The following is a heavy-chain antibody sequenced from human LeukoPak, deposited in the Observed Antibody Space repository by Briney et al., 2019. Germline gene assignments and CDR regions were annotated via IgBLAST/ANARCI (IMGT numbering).Heavy chain of an antibody. CDR1: KFTFSNYW. V-gene: IGHV3-7*01. CDR3: ARRNAGTWWSFDS. J-gene: IGHJ4*02. Sequence: PGGSLRLSCEASKFTFSNYWMSWVRQAPGKGLEWVANIKDDGSQKNYVDSVRGRFTISRDNAKASLFLQMNSLSSEDTAVYCCARRNAGTWWSFDSWGQGTLVTVSS. D-gene: IGHD2-15*01. CDR2: IKDDGSQK.